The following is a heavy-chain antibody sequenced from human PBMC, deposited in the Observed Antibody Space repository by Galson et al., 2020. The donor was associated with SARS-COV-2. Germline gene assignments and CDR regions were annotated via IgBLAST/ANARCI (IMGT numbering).Heavy chain of an antibody. CDR2: FDPEDGET. V-gene: IGHV1-24*01. CDR3: ATSLAVAGKGPFIDYDFGLDV. CDR1: GYTLTELS. J-gene: IGHJ6*02. D-gene: IGHD6-19*01. Sequence: ASVKVSCKVSGYTLTELSIHWVRQAPGKGLEWMGGFDPEDGETIYAQKFQGRVTMTEDTSTDTAYMELSSLRSEDTAVYYCATSLAVAGKGPFIDYDFGLDVWGQGTTVTVSS.